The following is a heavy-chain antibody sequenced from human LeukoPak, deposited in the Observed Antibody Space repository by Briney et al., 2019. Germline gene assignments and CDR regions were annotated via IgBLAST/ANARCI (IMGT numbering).Heavy chain of an antibody. Sequence: ASVKVSCKASGYTFTSYYMHWVRQAPGQGLEWMGIINPSGGSTSYAQKFQGRVTMTRDTSTSTVYMELSSLRSEDMAVYYCARDPSGNILTGYTNWFDPWGQGTLVTVSS. CDR3: ARDPSGNILTGYTNWFDP. CDR2: INPSGGST. CDR1: GYTFTSYY. J-gene: IGHJ5*02. V-gene: IGHV1-46*01. D-gene: IGHD3-9*01.